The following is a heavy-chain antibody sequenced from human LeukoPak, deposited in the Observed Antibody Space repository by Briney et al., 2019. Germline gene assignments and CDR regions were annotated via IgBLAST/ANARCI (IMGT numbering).Heavy chain of an antibody. CDR3: ARDIRLNL. V-gene: IGHV1-2*02. CDR2: INPKSGAT. CDR1: GYIFTDYY. D-gene: IGHD2-21*01. Sequence: GASVKVSCKASGYIFTDYYIHWVRQAPGQGLEWMGWINPKSGATNFAQKFQGRVTMTRDTSISTSYVELSSLSADDTAVYYCARDIRLNLWGQGTLVTVSS. J-gene: IGHJ4*02.